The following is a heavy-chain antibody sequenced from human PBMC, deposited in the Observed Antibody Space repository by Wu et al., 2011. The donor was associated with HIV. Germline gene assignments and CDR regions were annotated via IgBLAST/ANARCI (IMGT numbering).Heavy chain of an antibody. V-gene: IGHV1-69*15. CDR2: IIPMFGTA. Sequence: QVQVVQSGPEVKKPGSSVKVSCKVSGGTFSSYGIDWVRQAPGQRFEWMGRIIPMFGTANYAQKFQDRVTITADESTSTAYMELSSLRSEDTAVYYCARGLGGWGQGTLVTVSS. CDR3: ARGLGG. J-gene: IGHJ4*02. D-gene: IGHD5-12*01. CDR1: GGTFSSYG.